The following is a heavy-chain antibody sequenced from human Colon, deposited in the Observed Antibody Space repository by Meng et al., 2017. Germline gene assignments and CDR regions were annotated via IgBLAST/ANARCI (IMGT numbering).Heavy chain of an antibody. Sequence: GESLKISCAASGFSLSPYEINWVRQAPGKGLEWVSYISSSGTTIYYADSVKGRFTVSRDNAKNSLYLQMSSLRAEDTAVYYCARDKYCSTTACQYYSYFYGMDVWGQGTTVTVSS. CDR3: ARDKYCSTTACQYYSYFYGMDV. J-gene: IGHJ6*02. V-gene: IGHV3-48*03. D-gene: IGHD2-2*01. CDR2: ISSSGTTI. CDR1: GFSLSPYE.